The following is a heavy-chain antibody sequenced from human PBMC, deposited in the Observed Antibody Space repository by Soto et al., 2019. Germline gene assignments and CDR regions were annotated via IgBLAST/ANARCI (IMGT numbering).Heavy chain of an antibody. D-gene: IGHD5-12*01. CDR1: GGSFSGYY. CDR2: INHSGST. J-gene: IGHJ4*02. V-gene: IGHV4-34*01. CDR3: AGAWWLRYYFDY. Sequence: QVQLQQWGAGLLKPSETLSLTCAVYGGSFSGYYWSWIRQPPGKGLEWIGEINHSGSTNYNPSLKSRVTISVDTSKNQFSMKLSSVTAADTAVYYCAGAWWLRYYFDYWGQGTLVTVSS.